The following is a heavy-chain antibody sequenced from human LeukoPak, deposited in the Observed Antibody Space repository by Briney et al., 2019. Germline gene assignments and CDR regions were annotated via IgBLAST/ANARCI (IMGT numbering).Heavy chain of an antibody. CDR2: IYYSGST. V-gene: IGHV4-39*01. CDR1: GGSISSSRYY. CDR3: ARQEGSQNFDY. J-gene: IGHJ4*02. Sequence: PSETLSLTCTVSGGSISSSRYYWGWIRQPPGKGLEWIGSIYYSGSTYYNPSLKSRVTMSVDTSKNQFSLKLSSVTAADTAVYYCARQEGSQNFDYWGQGTLVTVSS.